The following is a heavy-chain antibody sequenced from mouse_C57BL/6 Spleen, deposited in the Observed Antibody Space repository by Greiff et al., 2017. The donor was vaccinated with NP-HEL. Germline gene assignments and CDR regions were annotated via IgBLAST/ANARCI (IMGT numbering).Heavy chain of an antibody. V-gene: IGHV1-4*01. D-gene: IGHD1-3*01. J-gene: IGHJ2*01. Sequence: QVQLQQSGAELARPGASVKMSCKASGYTFTSYTMHWVKQRPGQGLEWIGYIYPSSGYTKYNQKFKDKATLTADKSSSTAYMQLSSLTSEDSAVYYCARSRGDNLDYWGQGTTLTVSS. CDR1: GYTFTSYT. CDR2: IYPSSGYT. CDR3: ARSRGDNLDY.